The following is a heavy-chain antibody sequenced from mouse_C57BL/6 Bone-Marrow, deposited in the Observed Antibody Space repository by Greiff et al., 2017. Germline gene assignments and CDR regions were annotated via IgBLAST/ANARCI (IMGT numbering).Heavy chain of an antibody. D-gene: IGHD1-1*01. CDR2: IDPSDSYT. J-gene: IGHJ3*01. CDR1: GYTFTSYW. Sequence: QVQLQQPGAELVKPGASVKLSCKASGYTFTSYWMPWVKQRPGQGLEWIGEIDPSDSYTNYNQKFKGKSTLTVDKSSSTAYMQLSSLTSEDSAVYYCARWDYYYGSFAYWGQGTLVTVSA. V-gene: IGHV1-69*01. CDR3: ARWDYYYGSFAY.